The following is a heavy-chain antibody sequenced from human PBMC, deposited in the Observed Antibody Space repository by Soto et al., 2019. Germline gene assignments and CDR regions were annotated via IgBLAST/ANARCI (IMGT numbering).Heavy chain of an antibody. Sequence: ASVKVSCKASGYTFTGYYMHWVRQAPGQGLEWMGWINPNSGGTNYAQKFQGWVTMTRDTSISTAYMELSRLRSDDTAVYYCARDASIAAAGTFDYFQHWGQGTLVTVSS. J-gene: IGHJ1*01. CDR1: GYTFTGYY. CDR3: ARDASIAAAGTFDYFQH. CDR2: INPNSGGT. V-gene: IGHV1-2*04. D-gene: IGHD6-13*01.